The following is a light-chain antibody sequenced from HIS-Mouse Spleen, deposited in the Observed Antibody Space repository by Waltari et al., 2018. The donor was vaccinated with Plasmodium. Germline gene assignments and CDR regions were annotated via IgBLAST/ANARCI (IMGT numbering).Light chain of an antibody. J-gene: IGKJ2*01. CDR1: QSVSSSY. Sequence: EIVLTQSPGTLSLSPGERASQSVSSSYLAWYQQKPGQAPRLLIYGASRRATGIPDRFRCQWVWTSLHFNNSRIGPEDFAVYYCQQYGSSLYTFGQGTKLEIK. CDR2: GAS. CDR3: QQYGSSLYT. V-gene: IGKV3-20*01.